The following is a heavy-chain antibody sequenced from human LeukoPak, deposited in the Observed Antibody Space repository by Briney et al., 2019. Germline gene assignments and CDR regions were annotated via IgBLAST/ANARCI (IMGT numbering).Heavy chain of an antibody. CDR3: AHSSSSGYYYGMDV. Sequence: SVKVSCKASGGTFSSYAISWVRQAPGQGLEWMGRIIPILGIANYAQKFQGRVTITADKSTSTAYMELSSLRSEDTAVYYCAHSSSSGYYYGMDVWGQGTTVTVSS. V-gene: IGHV1-69*04. CDR2: IIPILGIA. CDR1: GGTFSSYA. D-gene: IGHD6-13*01. J-gene: IGHJ6*02.